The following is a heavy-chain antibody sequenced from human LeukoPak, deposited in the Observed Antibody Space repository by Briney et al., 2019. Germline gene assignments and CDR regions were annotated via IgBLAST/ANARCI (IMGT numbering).Heavy chain of an antibody. D-gene: IGHD3-10*01. CDR2: IWYDGSNK. Sequence: GGSLRLSCAASGFAFSSYGMHWVRQAPGKGLEWVAVIWYDGSNKYYADSVKGRFTISRDNSKNTLYLQMNSLRAEDTAVYYCARGGRRGIWFGELSLDGMDVWGQGTTVTVSS. CDR1: GFAFSSYG. J-gene: IGHJ6*02. V-gene: IGHV3-33*08. CDR3: ARGGRRGIWFGELSLDGMDV.